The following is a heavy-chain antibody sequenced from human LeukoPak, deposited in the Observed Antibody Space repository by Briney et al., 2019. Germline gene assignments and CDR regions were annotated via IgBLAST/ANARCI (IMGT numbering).Heavy chain of an antibody. D-gene: IGHD5-18*01. CDR2: ISWNSGSI. J-gene: IGHJ4*02. V-gene: IGHV3-9*01. Sequence: GGSLRLSCAASGFTFDDYAMHWVRQAPGKGLEWVSGISWNSGSIGYADSVKGRFTTSRDNAKNSLYLQMNSLRAEDTALYYCAKQGRVDTAMAFFDYWGQGTLVTVSS. CDR3: AKQGRVDTAMAFFDY. CDR1: GFTFDDYA.